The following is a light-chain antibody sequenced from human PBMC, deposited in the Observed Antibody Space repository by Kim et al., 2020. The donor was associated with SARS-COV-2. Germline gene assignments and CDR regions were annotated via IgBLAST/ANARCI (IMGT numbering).Light chain of an antibody. CDR3: QQYGASPPWT. CDR2: AAS. J-gene: IGKJ1*01. V-gene: IGKV3-20*01. Sequence: EIVLTQSPGTLSLSPGERATLSCRASESVSGHHLGWFQQKPGQPPRLLIYAASIRATGIPDRFSGSVSGTDFSLTISRLEPEDFAVYYCQQYGASPPWTFGLGTKVDIK. CDR1: ESVSGHH.